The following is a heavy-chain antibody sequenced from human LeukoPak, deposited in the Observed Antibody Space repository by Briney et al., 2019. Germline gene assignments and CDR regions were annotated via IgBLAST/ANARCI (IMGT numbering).Heavy chain of an antibody. Sequence: SPSETLSLTCTVSGGSISSSSYYWGWIRQPPGKGLEWIGSIYYSGSTYYNPSLKSRVTISVDTSKTQFSLKLSSVTAADTAVYYCASYGSGSYYNIDYWGQGTLVTVSS. CDR3: ASYGSGSYYNIDY. CDR2: IYYSGST. V-gene: IGHV4-39*01. D-gene: IGHD3-10*01. J-gene: IGHJ4*02. CDR1: GGSISSSSYY.